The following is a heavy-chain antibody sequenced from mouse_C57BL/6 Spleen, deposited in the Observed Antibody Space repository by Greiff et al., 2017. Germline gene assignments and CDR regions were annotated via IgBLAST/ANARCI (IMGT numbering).Heavy chain of an antibody. CDR1: GFTFSDYG. V-gene: IGHV5-17*01. CDR3: ARPGSNPYWDFDV. Sequence: EVQLVESGGGLVKPGGSLKLSCAASGFTFSDYGMHWVRQAPEKGLEWVAYLSSGSSTIYYADTVKGRFTISRDNAKNNLFLQRTSLRSEDTAMYYCARPGSNPYWDFDVWGTGTTVTVSS. J-gene: IGHJ1*03. D-gene: IGHD1-1*01. CDR2: LSSGSSTI.